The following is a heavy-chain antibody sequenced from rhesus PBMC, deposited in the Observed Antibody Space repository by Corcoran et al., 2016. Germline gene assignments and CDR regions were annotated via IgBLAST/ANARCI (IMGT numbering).Heavy chain of an antibody. V-gene: IGHV4-169*02. CDR3: AREGEYCSSTYCSSSYYFDY. CDR1: GGSISSSY. Sequence: QLQLQESGPGLVKPSETLSVTCAVSGGSISSSYWSWIRQAPGKGLEWIGYIYGSGSSTNYNPSLKSRVNLSVDTSKNQLSLKLSSVTNADTAVYYCAREGEYCSSTYCSSSYYFDYRGQGVLVTVSS. D-gene: IGHD2-15*01. J-gene: IGHJ4*01. CDR2: IYGSGSST.